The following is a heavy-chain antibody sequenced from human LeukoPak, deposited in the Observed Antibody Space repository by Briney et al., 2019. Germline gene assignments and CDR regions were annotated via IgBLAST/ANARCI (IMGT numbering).Heavy chain of an antibody. Sequence: SGPALVKPTQTLTLTCTFSGFSRSTSGMCVSWIRQPPGKALEWLARIDWDDDKYYSTSLKTRLTISKDTSKNQVVLTMTNMDPVDTATYYCAREKWLRAPFDYWGQGTLVPVSS. CDR1: GFSRSTSGMC. D-gene: IGHD5-12*01. J-gene: IGHJ4*02. CDR3: AREKWLRAPFDY. V-gene: IGHV2-70*11. CDR2: IDWDDDK.